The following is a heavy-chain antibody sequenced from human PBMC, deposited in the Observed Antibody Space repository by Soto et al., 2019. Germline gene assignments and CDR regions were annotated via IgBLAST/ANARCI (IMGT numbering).Heavy chain of an antibody. CDR3: ARKDIAGNSVDF. J-gene: IGHJ4*02. V-gene: IGHV5-51*01. D-gene: IGHD6-13*01. Sequence: GESLKISCKASGYSFTTYWIGWVRQMPGKGLEWVGIIYPGDSDTRYSPSFQGQVTISADKSIGTAHLQWSSLKASDSAMFYCARKDIAGNSVDFWGQGTLVTVSS. CDR1: GYSFTTYW. CDR2: IYPGDSDT.